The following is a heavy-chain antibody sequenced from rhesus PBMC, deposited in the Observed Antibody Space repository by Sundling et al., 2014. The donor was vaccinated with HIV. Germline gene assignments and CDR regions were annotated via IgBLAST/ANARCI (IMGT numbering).Heavy chain of an antibody. V-gene: IGHV4-173*01. CDR1: GGSISSNY. Sequence: QVQLQESGPGLVKPSETLSLTCAVSGGSISSNYWSWIRQPPGKGLEWIGRISGSGGSTDYNPSLKSRVTISTDTSKNQFSLKLSSVTAADTAVYYCARVYNIWTGYYSYGLDSWGQGVVVTVSS. CDR3: ARVYNIWTGYYSYGLDS. J-gene: IGHJ6*01. D-gene: IGHD3-3*01. CDR2: ISGSGGST.